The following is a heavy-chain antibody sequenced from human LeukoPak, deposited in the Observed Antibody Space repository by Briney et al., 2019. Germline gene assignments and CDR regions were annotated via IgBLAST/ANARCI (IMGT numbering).Heavy chain of an antibody. CDR1: GGSTSSTTYY. D-gene: IGHD2-2*01. J-gene: IGHJ5*02. CDR2: IYYSGSS. CDR3: ARVFYGAVVPAALILPPNWFDP. Sequence: PSETLSLTCTVSGGSTSSTTYYWGWIRQPPGEDLEWIGSIYYSGSSYYNPSLKSRVTISVDRSKNQFSLKLSSVTAADTAVYYCARVFYGAVVPAALILPPNWFDPWGQGTLVTVSS. V-gene: IGHV4-39*07.